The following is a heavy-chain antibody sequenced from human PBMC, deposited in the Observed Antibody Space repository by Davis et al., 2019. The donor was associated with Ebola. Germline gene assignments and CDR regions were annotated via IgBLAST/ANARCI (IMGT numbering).Heavy chain of an antibody. CDR1: GGSISSSSYY. Sequence: MPSETLSLTCTVSGGSISSSSYYWGWIRQPPGKGLEWIGSIYYSGSTNYNPSLKSRVTISVDTSKNQFSLKLSSVTAADTAVYYCARGNIAARPGYYYGMDVWGQGTTVTVSS. CDR2: IYYSGST. V-gene: IGHV4-39*07. D-gene: IGHD6-6*01. J-gene: IGHJ6*02. CDR3: ARGNIAARPGYYYGMDV.